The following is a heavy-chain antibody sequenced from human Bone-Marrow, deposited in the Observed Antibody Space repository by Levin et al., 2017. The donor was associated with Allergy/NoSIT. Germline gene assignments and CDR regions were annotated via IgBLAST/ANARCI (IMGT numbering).Heavy chain of an antibody. J-gene: IGHJ4*02. V-gene: IGHV3-23*01. Sequence: GESLKISCATSGFTFTYYAMTWVRQAPGKGLEWVSAISASGGSTYYADSVKGRFTISRDNSKNTLYLQMNSLRAEDTAVYYCARRFGTSGWSGVDFWGQGTLVTVSS. D-gene: IGHD6-19*01. CDR1: GFTFTYYA. CDR2: ISASGGST. CDR3: ARRFGTSGWSGVDF.